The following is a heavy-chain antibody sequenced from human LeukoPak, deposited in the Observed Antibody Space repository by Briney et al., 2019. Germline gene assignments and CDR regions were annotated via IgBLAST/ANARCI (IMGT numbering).Heavy chain of an antibody. J-gene: IGHJ4*02. CDR3: ARSYSSGWYVDEIVYFDY. D-gene: IGHD6-19*01. Sequence: SETLSLTCTVSGGSISSYYWSWIRQPPGKGLEWIGYIYYSGSTNYNPSLKSRVTISVDTSKNQFSLKLSSVTAADTAVYYCARSYSSGWYVDEIVYFDYWGQGTLVTVSS. V-gene: IGHV4-59*01. CDR2: IYYSGST. CDR1: GGSISSYY.